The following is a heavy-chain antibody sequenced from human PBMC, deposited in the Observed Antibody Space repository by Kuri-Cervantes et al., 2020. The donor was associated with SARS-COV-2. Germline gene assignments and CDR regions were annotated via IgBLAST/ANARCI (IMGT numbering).Heavy chain of an antibody. CDR3: ANPITMVRGVIMGLDY. V-gene: IGHV3-30-3*01. D-gene: IGHD3-10*01. Sequence: GGSLRLSCAASGFTFSSYAMHWVRQAPGKGLEWVAVISYDGSNKYHADSVKGRFTISRDNSKNTLYLQMNSLRAEDTAVYYCANPITMVRGVIMGLDYWGQGTLVTVSS. CDR2: ISYDGSNK. J-gene: IGHJ4*02. CDR1: GFTFSSYA.